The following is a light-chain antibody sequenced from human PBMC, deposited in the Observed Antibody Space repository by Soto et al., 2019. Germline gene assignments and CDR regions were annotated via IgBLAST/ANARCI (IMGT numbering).Light chain of an antibody. CDR2: DVS. J-gene: IGLJ2*01. CDR3: SSHTTSSTHVV. CDR1: SSDVGGYNY. Sequence: QSALTQPRSVSGSPGQSVTISCTGTSSDVGGYNYVSWYQQYPGKAPKLMIYDVSNRPSGVSYRFSGSKSGNTASLTISGLQAEDEADYYCSSHTTSSTHVVFGGGTKLTVL. V-gene: IGLV2-14*01.